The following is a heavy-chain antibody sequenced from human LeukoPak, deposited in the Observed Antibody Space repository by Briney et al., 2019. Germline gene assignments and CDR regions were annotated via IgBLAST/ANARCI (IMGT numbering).Heavy chain of an antibody. D-gene: IGHD3-16*02. V-gene: IGHV3-7*01. CDR3: ARGSWSGYDFTWGSYRLDY. Sequence: PGGSLRLSCAVSGFTFGSYWMSWVRQAPGKGLEWVATIKQDGSEKYYVDSLKGRFTISRDNAKNSLYLQMNSLRADDTAVYFCARGSWSGYDFTWGSYRLDYWGQGTLVTVSS. J-gene: IGHJ4*02. CDR2: IKQDGSEK. CDR1: GFTFGSYW.